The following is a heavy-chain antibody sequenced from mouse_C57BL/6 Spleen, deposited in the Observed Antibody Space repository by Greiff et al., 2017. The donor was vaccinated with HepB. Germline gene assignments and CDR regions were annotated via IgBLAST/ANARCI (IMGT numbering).Heavy chain of an antibody. CDR1: GYTFTSYW. Sequence: QVQLQQPGAELVMPGASVKLSCKASGYTFTSYWMHWVKQRPGQGLEWIGEIDPSDSYTNYNQKFKGKSTLTVDKSSSTAYMQLSSLTSEDSAVYYCARGQLRLREAWFAYWGQGTLVTVSA. CDR2: IDPSDSYT. CDR3: ARGQLRLREAWFAY. V-gene: IGHV1-69*01. J-gene: IGHJ3*01. D-gene: IGHD3-2*02.